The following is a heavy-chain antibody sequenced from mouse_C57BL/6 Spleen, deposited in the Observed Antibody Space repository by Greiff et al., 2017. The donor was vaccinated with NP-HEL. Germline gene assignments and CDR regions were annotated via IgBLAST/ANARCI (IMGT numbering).Heavy chain of an antibody. CDR2: ISSGSSTI. V-gene: IGHV5-17*01. Sequence: DVKLVESGGGLVKPGGSLKLSCAASGFTFSDYGMHWVRQAPEKGLEWVAYISSGSSTIYYADTVKGRFTISRDNAKNTLFLQMTSLRSEDTAMYYCERDYYGSLYYAMDYWGQGTSVTVSS. CDR3: ERDYYGSLYYAMDY. CDR1: GFTFSDYG. J-gene: IGHJ4*01. D-gene: IGHD1-1*01.